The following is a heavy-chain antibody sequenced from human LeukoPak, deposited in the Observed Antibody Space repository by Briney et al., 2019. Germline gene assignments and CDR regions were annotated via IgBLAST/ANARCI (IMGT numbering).Heavy chain of an antibody. CDR2: ISGSGGST. V-gene: IGHV3-23*01. Sequence: GGSLRLSCAASGFTFSSYAMSGVRAAPGKGLECVSAISGSGGSTYYADSVKGRFTISRDNSKNTLYLQMNSLRAEDTAVYYCAKRLSYSSSWYYFDYWGQGTLVTVSS. CDR1: GFTFSSYA. D-gene: IGHD6-13*01. CDR3: AKRLSYSSSWYYFDY. J-gene: IGHJ4*02.